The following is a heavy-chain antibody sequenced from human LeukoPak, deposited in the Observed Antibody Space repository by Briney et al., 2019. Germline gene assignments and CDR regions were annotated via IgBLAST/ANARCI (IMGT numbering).Heavy chain of an antibody. Sequence: SGPTLVNPTQTLTLTCTFSGFSLNTHRVGVGWIRQPPGKALEGLALIYWDDDKRYSPSLRTRLTITKDTSKNQVVLTMTNMASVDTSTYFCVRISRSFVVATDWFFDLWGRGTLVTVSS. CDR3: VRISRSFVVATDWFFDL. J-gene: IGHJ2*01. CDR1: GFSLNTHRVG. V-gene: IGHV2-5*04. CDR2: IYWDDDK. D-gene: IGHD2-21*02.